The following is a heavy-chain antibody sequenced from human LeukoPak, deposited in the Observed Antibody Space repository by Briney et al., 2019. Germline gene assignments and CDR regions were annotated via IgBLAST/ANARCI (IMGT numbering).Heavy chain of an antibody. Sequence: GGSLRLSCAASGFTFSIYAMSWVRQAPGKGLEWVSAISGSGGSTYYADSVKGRFTISRDNSKNTLYLQMNSLRAEDTAVYYCAKCRSQWDYFDYWGQGTLVTVSS. CDR3: AKCRSQWDYFDY. D-gene: IGHD1-26*01. CDR2: ISGSGGST. V-gene: IGHV3-23*01. J-gene: IGHJ4*02. CDR1: GFTFSIYA.